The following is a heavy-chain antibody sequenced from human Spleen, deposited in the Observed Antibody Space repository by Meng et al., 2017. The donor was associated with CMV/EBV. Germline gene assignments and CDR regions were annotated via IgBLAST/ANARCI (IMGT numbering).Heavy chain of an antibody. CDR3: AGASGSSSNWFDP. CDR1: GYNFTHYG. CDR2: IGAYNDNT. D-gene: IGHD6-13*01. Sequence: CKASGYNFTHYGISWVRQAPGQGLEWIGWIGAYNDNTNYAQNLQGRVTMTTDISTRTAYMELRSLRSDDTAVYYCAGASGSSSNWFDPWGQGTLVTVSS. V-gene: IGHV1-18*01. J-gene: IGHJ5*02.